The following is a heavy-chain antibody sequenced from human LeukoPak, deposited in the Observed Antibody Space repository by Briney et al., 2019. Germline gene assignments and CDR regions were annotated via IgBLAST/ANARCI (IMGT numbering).Heavy chain of an antibody. CDR2: INKDGSEK. CDR1: GLTFSNYW. Sequence: GGPLRLSCTASGLTFSNYWTTWVRQAPGKGLEWVATINKDGSEKHYVDSVRGRFTISRDNAKNSVFLQMNSLRVEDTAVYYCTNTLATSGYWGQGTLVTVSS. J-gene: IGHJ4*02. V-gene: IGHV3-7*01. CDR3: TNTLATSGY. D-gene: IGHD1-1*01.